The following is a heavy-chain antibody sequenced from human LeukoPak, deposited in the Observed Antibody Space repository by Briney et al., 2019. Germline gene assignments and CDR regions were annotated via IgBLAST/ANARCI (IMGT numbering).Heavy chain of an antibody. Sequence: ASVKVSCKASGYTFTSYGISWVRQAPGQGLEWMGWISAYNGNTNYAQKYQGRVTITADKSTSTAYMELSSLRSEDTAVYYCARDILYYYDSSGYYHPGYWGQGTLVTVPS. D-gene: IGHD3-22*01. V-gene: IGHV1-18*01. CDR2: ISAYNGNT. J-gene: IGHJ4*02. CDR1: GYTFTSYG. CDR3: ARDILYYYDSSGYYHPGY.